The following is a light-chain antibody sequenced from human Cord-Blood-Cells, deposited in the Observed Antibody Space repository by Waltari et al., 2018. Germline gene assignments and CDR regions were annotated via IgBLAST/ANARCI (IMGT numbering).Light chain of an antibody. Sequence: DIQMTQSTSSLSASVGDRVTITCQASQDISNYLNWYQQKPGKAPKLLIYDASNLETGVPSSFSGSGSGTDFTFTISSLQPEDIATYYCQQYDNLPLTFGRGTKVEIK. V-gene: IGKV1-33*01. CDR1: QDISNY. CDR3: QQYDNLPLT. J-gene: IGKJ4*01. CDR2: DAS.